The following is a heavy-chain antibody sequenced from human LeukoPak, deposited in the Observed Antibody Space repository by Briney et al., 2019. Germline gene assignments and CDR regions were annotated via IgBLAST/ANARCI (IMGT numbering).Heavy chain of an antibody. D-gene: IGHD1-7*01. CDR1: GFTLSNAW. Sequence: GGSLRLSCAVSGFTLSNAWMSWVRQAPGKGLEWVGRIKSKTDGDTTDYAAPVKGRFTISRDESKDTLYLQMSSLRAEDTAVYYCTRDKLELRQFDYWGQGTLVTVSS. V-gene: IGHV3-15*01. CDR3: TRDKLELRQFDY. CDR2: IKSKTDGDTT. J-gene: IGHJ4*02.